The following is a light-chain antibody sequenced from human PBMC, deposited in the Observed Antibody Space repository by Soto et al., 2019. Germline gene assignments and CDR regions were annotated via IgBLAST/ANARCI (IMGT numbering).Light chain of an antibody. Sequence: EIVLTQSPATLSLSPGERATLSCRASQSVSSYLAWFQQKPGQAPRLLIYDASNRAPDIPPRFSGSGSGTDFTLTISSLEPEDFVVYYCQQRSNWPWTFGQGTKVEIK. CDR2: DAS. J-gene: IGKJ1*01. CDR1: QSVSSY. V-gene: IGKV3-11*01. CDR3: QQRSNWPWT.